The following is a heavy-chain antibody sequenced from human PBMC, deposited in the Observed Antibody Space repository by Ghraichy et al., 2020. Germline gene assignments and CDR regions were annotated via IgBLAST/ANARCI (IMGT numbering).Heavy chain of an antibody. CDR2: ITSTGTTM. CDR1: GFTLSNYA. V-gene: IGHV3-48*02. CDR3: APDLGYCSSGTCYPYYYSGMDV. Sequence: LSLTCATSGFTLSNYAMNWVRQAPGKGLEWVSYITSTGTTMYYADSVKGRFTLSRDSAKNSLFLQMNSLRDEDTALYYCAPDLGYCSSGTCYPYYYSGMDVWGHGTTVTVSS. J-gene: IGHJ6*02. D-gene: IGHD2-15*01.